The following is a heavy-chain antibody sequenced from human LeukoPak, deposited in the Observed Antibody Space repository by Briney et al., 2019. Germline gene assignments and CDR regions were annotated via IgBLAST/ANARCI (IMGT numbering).Heavy chain of an antibody. D-gene: IGHD3-16*01. CDR1: GGSISSGGYL. V-gene: IGHV4-31*11. J-gene: IGHJ5*02. Sequence: PSETLSLTCAVSGGSISSGGYLWSWIRQHPGKGLECIGHISYSGSTYYTPSLKSRVTISVDTSKNQFSLKLRSVTTADTAVYYCARALLRPWFDPWGQGTLVTVSS. CDR2: ISYSGST. CDR3: ARALLRPWFDP.